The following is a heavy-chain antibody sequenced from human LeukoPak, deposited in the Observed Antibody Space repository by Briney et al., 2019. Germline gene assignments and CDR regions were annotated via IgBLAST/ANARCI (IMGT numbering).Heavy chain of an antibody. D-gene: IGHD1-26*01. CDR2: ISWDGCKT. CDR3: AKDSGSYSLYFHH. J-gene: IGHJ1*01. Sequence: GGALRLSCATPGFTFDDYTMPWVRQAPGKGLERISHISWDGCKTYYAASVKGRFTISRDNSKNSLYLQMNSLRTEDTALYYCAKDSGSYSLYFHHWGQGTLVTVSS. CDR1: GFTFDDYT. V-gene: IGHV3-43*01.